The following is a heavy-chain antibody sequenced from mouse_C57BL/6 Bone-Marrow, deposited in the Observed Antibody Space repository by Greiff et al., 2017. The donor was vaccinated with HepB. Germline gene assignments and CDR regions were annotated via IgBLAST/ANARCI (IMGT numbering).Heavy chain of an antibody. CDR3: ARDGNYVAWFAY. J-gene: IGHJ3*01. Sequence: QVQLQHSGAELVKPGASVKISCKASGYAFSSYWMNWVKQRPGKGLEWIGQIYPGDGDTNYNGKFKGKATLTADKSSSTAYMQLSSLTSEDSAVYFCARDGNYVAWFAYWGQGTLVTVSA. D-gene: IGHD2-1*01. CDR2: IYPGDGDT. V-gene: IGHV1-80*01. CDR1: GYAFSSYW.